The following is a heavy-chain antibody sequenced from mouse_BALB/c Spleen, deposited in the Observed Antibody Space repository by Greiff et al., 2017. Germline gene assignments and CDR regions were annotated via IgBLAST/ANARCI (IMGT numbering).Heavy chain of an antibody. J-gene: IGHJ2*01. CDR3: AREGVALDY. V-gene: IGHV3-6*02. D-gene: IGHD1-1*02. CDR1: GYSITSGYY. CDR2: ISYDGSN. Sequence: VQLQQSGPGLVKPSQSLSLTCSVTGYSITSGYYWNWIRQFPGNKLEWMGYISYDGSNNYNPSLKNRISITRDTSKNQFFLKLNSVTTEDTATYYCAREGVALDYWGQGTTLTVSS.